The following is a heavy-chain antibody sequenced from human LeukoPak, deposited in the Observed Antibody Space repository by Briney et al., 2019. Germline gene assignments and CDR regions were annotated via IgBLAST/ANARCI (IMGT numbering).Heavy chain of an antibody. J-gene: IGHJ6*03. CDR2: IYYSGST. CDR3: AGAGGPQYYYYYYMDV. Sequence: PSETLSLTCTVSGGSISSYYWSWIRQPPGKGLEWIGYIYYSGSTNYNPSLKGRVTISVDTSKNQFSLKLSSVTAADTAVYYCAGAGGPQYYYYYYMDVWGKGTTVTVSS. V-gene: IGHV4-59*01. CDR1: GGSISSYY.